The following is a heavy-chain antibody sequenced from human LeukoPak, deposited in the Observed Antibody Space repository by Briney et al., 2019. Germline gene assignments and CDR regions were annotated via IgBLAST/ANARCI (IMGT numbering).Heavy chain of an antibody. V-gene: IGHV3-23*01. CDR3: ARDPYKLAYCGGDCPNWFDP. J-gene: IGHJ5*02. Sequence: GRSLRLSCAASGFTFSNYPMGWVRQAPGKGLEWLSALGGEQSGSWTKSADSVKGRFTISRDNAKDSLYLQMNSLRAEDTAVYYCARDPYKLAYCGGDCPNWFDPWGQGTLVTVSS. D-gene: IGHD2-21*02. CDR1: GFTFSNYP. CDR2: LGGEQSGSWT.